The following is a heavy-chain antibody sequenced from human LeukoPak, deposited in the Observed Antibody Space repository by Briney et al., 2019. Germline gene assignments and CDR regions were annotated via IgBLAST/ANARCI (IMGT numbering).Heavy chain of an antibody. J-gene: IGHJ4*02. CDR3: ARGHKLRARRGLFDY. CDR2: INHSGST. V-gene: IGHV4-34*01. D-gene: IGHD6-6*01. CDR1: GGSFSGYY. Sequence: RASETLSLTCAVYGGSFSGYYWSWIRQPPGKGLEWIGEINHSGSTNYNPSLKSRVTISVDTSKNQFSLKLSSVTAADTAVYHCARGHKLRARRGLFDYWGQGTLVTVSS.